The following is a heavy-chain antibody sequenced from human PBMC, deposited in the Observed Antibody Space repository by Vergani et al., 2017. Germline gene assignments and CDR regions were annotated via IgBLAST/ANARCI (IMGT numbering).Heavy chain of an antibody. CDR2: TWYDGNNK. CDR1: GFTFNQYG. V-gene: IGHV3-33*06. D-gene: IGHD2-15*01. Sequence: QVQLVESGGGVVQPGRSLRLSCAAFGFTFNQYGMHWVRQAPGKGLEWVAVTWYDGNNKQYADSVKGRFTISRDNSKSTMYLQMNSLRDEDTGVYYCAKEGGGYCSGGTCYPEYWGQGTLVIVSS. J-gene: IGHJ4*02. CDR3: AKEGGGYCSGGTCYPEY.